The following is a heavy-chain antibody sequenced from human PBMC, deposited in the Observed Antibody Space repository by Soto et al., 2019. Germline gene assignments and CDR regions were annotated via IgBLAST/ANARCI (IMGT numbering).Heavy chain of an antibody. CDR3: AGRITIFGVSDYYGMDV. D-gene: IGHD3-3*01. CDR2: IYYSGST. V-gene: IGHV4-30-4*01. J-gene: IGHJ6*02. CDR1: GGSISSGDYY. Sequence: QVQLQESGPGLVKPSQTLSLTCTVSGGSISSGDYYWSWIRQPPGKGLEWIGYIYYSGSTYYNPSLKSRVTISVDTSENQFSLKLSSVTAADTAVYYCAGRITIFGVSDYYGMDVWGQGTTVTVSS.